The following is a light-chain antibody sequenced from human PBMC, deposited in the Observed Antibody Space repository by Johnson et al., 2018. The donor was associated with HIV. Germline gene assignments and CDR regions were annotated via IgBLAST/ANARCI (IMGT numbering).Light chain of an antibody. J-gene: IGLJ1*01. CDR3: GTWDSSLSAYV. CDR2: EST. Sequence: QSVLTQPPSVSAAPGQKVTISCSGSSSNIGNNYVSWYQQLPGTAPKLLIYESTNRPSGIPDRFSGSKSGTSATLGISGLQTGDEAYYYCGTWDSSLSAYVFGTGTKVTVL. V-gene: IGLV1-51*02. CDR1: SSNIGNNY.